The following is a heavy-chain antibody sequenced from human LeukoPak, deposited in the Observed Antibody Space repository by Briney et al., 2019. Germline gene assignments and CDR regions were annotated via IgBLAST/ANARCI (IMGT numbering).Heavy chain of an antibody. D-gene: IGHD3-10*01. Sequence: ASVKVSCKAPGYTFTGYYMHWVRQAPGQGLEWMGWINPNSGGTNYARRFQGRVTMTRDTSISTAYMELSRLRSDDTAVYYCARDLGVRGGERVDYWGQGTLVTVSS. CDR2: INPNSGGT. V-gene: IGHV1-2*02. CDR1: GYTFTGYY. CDR3: ARDLGVRGGERVDY. J-gene: IGHJ4*02.